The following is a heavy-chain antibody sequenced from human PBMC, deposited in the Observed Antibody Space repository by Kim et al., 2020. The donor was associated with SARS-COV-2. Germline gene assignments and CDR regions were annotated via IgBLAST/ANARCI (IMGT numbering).Heavy chain of an antibody. Sequence: YAQKVQGRVTMTTDTSRNTACMELWSLRSDDTAMYYCARGAYGDVSFDYWGQGTLVTVSS. D-gene: IGHD4-17*01. J-gene: IGHJ4*02. V-gene: IGHV1-18*01. CDR3: ARGAYGDVSFDY.